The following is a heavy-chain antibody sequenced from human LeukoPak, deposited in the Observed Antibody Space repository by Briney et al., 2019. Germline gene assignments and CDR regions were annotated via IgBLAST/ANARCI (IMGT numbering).Heavy chain of an antibody. D-gene: IGHD3-10*01. CDR1: GFTFSDYY. CDR2: ISSSGNSI. J-gene: IGHJ3*02. Sequence: PGGSLRLSCAASGFTFSDYYMNWIRQAPGKGLEWVSYISSSGNSIYYADSVKGRFTISRDNAKNSLYLQMNSLRAEDTAVYYCARDLGTGMVRGALDAFDIWGQGTMVTVSS. V-gene: IGHV3-11*04. CDR3: ARDLGTGMVRGALDAFDI.